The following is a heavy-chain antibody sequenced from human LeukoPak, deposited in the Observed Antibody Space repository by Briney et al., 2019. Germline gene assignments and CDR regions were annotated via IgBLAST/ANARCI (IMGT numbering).Heavy chain of an antibody. J-gene: IGHJ2*01. Sequence: GGSLRLSCAASGFTFSSYGMHWVRQAPGKGLEWVAVLWFDGSNTYYADSVKGRLTISRDNSKNTLYLQMNSLRAEDTAVYYCAKDPYYYDSSDYLRDVRGYFDLWGRGTLVTVSS. V-gene: IGHV3-33*06. CDR1: GFTFSSYG. CDR2: LWFDGSNT. D-gene: IGHD3-22*01. CDR3: AKDPYYYDSSDYLRDVRGYFDL.